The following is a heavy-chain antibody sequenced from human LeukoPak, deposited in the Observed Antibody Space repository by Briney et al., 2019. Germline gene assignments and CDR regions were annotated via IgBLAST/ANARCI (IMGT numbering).Heavy chain of an antibody. CDR1: GFTFSSYG. D-gene: IGHD1-26*01. Sequence: GGSLRLSCAASGFTFSSYGMHWVRQAPGKGLEWVAFIRYDGSNKYYADSVKGRFTISRDNSKNTLYLQMNSLRAEDTAVYYCARALSGSYFVDAFDIWGQGTMVTVSS. CDR2: IRYDGSNK. V-gene: IGHV3-30*02. J-gene: IGHJ3*02. CDR3: ARALSGSYFVDAFDI.